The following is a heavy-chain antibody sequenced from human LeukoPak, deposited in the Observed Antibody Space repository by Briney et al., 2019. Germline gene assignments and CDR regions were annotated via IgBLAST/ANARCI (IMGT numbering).Heavy chain of an antibody. J-gene: IGHJ4*02. CDR3: ARGIAVAGTGDY. CDR1: GFTFSSYW. D-gene: IGHD6-19*01. Sequence: GGSLRLSCAASGFTFSSYWMHWVRHAPGKGLVWVSRLNSDGSSTSYADSVKGRFTISRDNAKNTLYLQMNSLRAEDTAVYYCARGIAVAGTGDYWGQGTLVTVSS. CDR2: LNSDGSST. V-gene: IGHV3-74*01.